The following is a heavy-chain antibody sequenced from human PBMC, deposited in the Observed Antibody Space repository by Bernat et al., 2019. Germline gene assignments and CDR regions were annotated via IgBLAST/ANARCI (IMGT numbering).Heavy chain of an antibody. CDR2: INHSGST. CDR1: GGSFSGYY. Sequence: QVQLQQWGAGLLKPSETLSLTCAVYGGSFSGYYWSWIRQPPGKGLEWIGEINHSGSTNYNPSLKSRVTISVDTSTNQFSLKLSSVTAADTAVYYCARGDHGTITGTTGFDPWGQGTLVTVSS. J-gene: IGHJ5*02. CDR3: ARGDHGTITGTTGFDP. D-gene: IGHD1-20*01. V-gene: IGHV4-34*01.